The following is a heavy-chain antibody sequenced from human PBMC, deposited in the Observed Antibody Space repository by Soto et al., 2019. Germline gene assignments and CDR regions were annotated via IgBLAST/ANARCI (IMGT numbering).Heavy chain of an antibody. CDR1: GFMFSSYT. J-gene: IGHJ4*02. V-gene: IGHV3-21*01. D-gene: IGHD2-2*01. CDR2: VSFRGDI. CDR3: ARGCSSASCYYY. Sequence: GGSLRLSCTASGFMFSSYTMNWVRQAPGKGLEWVSSVSFRGDIYYADSLEGRLTISRDDAKNSLYLQMNSLRAEDTAVYYCARGCSSASCYYYWGQGTLVTVSS.